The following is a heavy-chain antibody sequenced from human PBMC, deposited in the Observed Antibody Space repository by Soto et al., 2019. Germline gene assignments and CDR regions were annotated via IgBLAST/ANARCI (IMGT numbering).Heavy chain of an antibody. CDR1: GHTFTGHH. CDR3: ALESAGGAGFDY. D-gene: IGHD3-10*01. CDR2: IDHDIGDT. J-gene: IGHJ4*02. Sequence: QRRMVPSGAGVKKPGAAVKVSCKASGHTFTGHHMHWVRQALGQGLEWMGLIDHDIGDTKYAQKFQGRVTSTSDTSITTAYMELLGLTSDDTAVYYCALESAGGAGFDYWGQGTLATASS. V-gene: IGHV1-2*02.